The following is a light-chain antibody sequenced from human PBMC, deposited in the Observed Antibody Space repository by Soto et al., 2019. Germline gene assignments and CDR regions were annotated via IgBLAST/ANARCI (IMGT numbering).Light chain of an antibody. Sequence: EIVMTQSPATLSVSPGERATLSCRASQSVSSNLAWYQQKPGQAPRLLIYGASTRATGIPARFSGSGSGTEFTLTISSXQSEDFAVYYCQQYNNWLWTFGQGTKVEIK. CDR2: GAS. J-gene: IGKJ1*01. V-gene: IGKV3-15*01. CDR1: QSVSSN. CDR3: QQYNNWLWT.